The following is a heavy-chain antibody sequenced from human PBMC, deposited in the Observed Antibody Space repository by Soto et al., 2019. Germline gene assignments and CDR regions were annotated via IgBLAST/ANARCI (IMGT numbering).Heavy chain of an antibody. Sequence: GGSLRLSCAASGFTFSNAWMCWVRQAPGKGLEWVGRIKSKTDGGTTDYAAPVKGRFTISRDDSKNTLYLQMNSLKTEDTAVYYCTTAHNYYGSGSYYFDYWGQGTLVTVSS. CDR1: GFTFSNAW. CDR3: TTAHNYYGSGSYYFDY. J-gene: IGHJ4*02. V-gene: IGHV3-15*01. CDR2: IKSKTDGGTT. D-gene: IGHD3-10*01.